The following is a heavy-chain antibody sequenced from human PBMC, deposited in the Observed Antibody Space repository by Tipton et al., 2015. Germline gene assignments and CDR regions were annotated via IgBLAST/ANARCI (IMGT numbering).Heavy chain of an antibody. CDR3: ARDRLGPGGFDY. J-gene: IGHJ4*02. CDR2: IYYSGST. V-gene: IGHV4-59*01. CDR1: GGSISRYY. Sequence: GLVKPSETLSLACTVSGGSISRYYWSWIRQPPGKGLEWIGYIYYSGSTNYNPSLKSRVTISVDTSKNQFSLKLSSVTAADTAVYYCARDRLGPGGFDYWGQGTLVTVSS. D-gene: IGHD3-16*01.